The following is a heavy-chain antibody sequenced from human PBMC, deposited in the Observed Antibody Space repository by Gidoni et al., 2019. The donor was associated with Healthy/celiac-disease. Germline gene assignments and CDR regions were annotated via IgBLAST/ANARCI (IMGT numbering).Heavy chain of an antibody. CDR1: GFTFSSYS. Sequence: EVQLVESGGGLVKPGGSLRLSCAASGFTFSSYSMKWVRQVPGKGLEWFSSISSSSSYIYYAYSVKGRFTISRDNAKNSLYLQMNSLRAEDTAVYYCARDVLVGQQLVLVYYHYGMDVWGQGTTVTVSS. D-gene: IGHD6-13*01. J-gene: IGHJ6*02. CDR2: ISSSSSYI. V-gene: IGHV3-21*01. CDR3: ARDVLVGQQLVLVYYHYGMDV.